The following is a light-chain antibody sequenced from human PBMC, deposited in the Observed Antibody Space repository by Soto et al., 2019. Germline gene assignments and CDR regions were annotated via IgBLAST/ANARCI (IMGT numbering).Light chain of an antibody. CDR3: QQRKNWPLT. Sequence: EIVLTQSPATLSLSPGERATLSCRASQTIDNYLHWYQQKPGQAPRLLIYDAFYRAAGVPARFSGVGSGTDFTLTISSLEPEDFAFYYCQQRKNWPLTFGGGTRVAI. V-gene: IGKV3-11*01. CDR2: DAF. CDR1: QTIDNY. J-gene: IGKJ4*01.